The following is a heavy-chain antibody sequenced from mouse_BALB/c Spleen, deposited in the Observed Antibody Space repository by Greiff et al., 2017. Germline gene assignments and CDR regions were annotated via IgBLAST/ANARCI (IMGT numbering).Heavy chain of an antibody. CDR1: GYTFTDYN. Sequence: EVQLHQSGPELVKPGASVKISCKASGYTFTDYNMHWVKQSHGKSLEWIGYIYPYNGGTGYNQKFKSKATLTVDNSSSTAYMELRSLTSEDSAVYYCARSYYYGSRRTMDYWGQGTSVTVSS. D-gene: IGHD1-1*01. CDR2: IYPYNGGT. CDR3: ARSYYYGSRRTMDY. V-gene: IGHV1S29*02. J-gene: IGHJ4*01.